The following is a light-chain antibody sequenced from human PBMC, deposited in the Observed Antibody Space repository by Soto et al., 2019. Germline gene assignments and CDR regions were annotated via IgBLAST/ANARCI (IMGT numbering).Light chain of an antibody. V-gene: IGKV3-11*01. J-gene: IGKJ3*01. CDR1: QSVSTS. Sequence: EIVLTQSPATLSLSPGESATLSCRASQSVSTSLAWYQQKPGQAPKVLIYDASNRATGVPDRFRGSGSGTDFILTISNLDPDDFAVYYCHQRRTWPPFTFGPGTKVD. CDR3: HQRRTWPPFT. CDR2: DAS.